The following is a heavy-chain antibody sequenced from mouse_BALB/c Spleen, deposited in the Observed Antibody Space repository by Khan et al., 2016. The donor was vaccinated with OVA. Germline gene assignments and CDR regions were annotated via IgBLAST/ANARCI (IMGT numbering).Heavy chain of an antibody. D-gene: IGHD1-1*01. CDR1: GYSITSNYV. Sequence: EVQLQESGPGLVKPSQSLSLTCTVTGYSITSNYVWNWIRQFPGNKLEWMGYFSYSGTTSYNPSLKSRISITRDTSKNHFFLQWKSVTTEDTATYYGARGNYYGYAKDYWGQGTSVTVTS. CDR3: ARGNYYGYAKDY. CDR2: FSYSGTT. J-gene: IGHJ4*01. V-gene: IGHV3-2*02.